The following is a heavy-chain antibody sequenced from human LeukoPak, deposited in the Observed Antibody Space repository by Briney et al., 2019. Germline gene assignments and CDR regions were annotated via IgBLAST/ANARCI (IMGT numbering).Heavy chain of an antibody. D-gene: IGHD3-10*02. J-gene: IGHJ6*04. CDR3: AELGITMIGGV. Sequence: GGSLRLSCAASGFTVSSNYMTWVRQAPGKGLEWVSVIYSGGGTYYADSVKGRFTISRDNAKNSLYLQMNSLRAEDTAVYYCAELGITMIGGVWGKGTTVTISS. V-gene: IGHV3-53*01. CDR2: IYSGGGT. CDR1: GFTVSSNY.